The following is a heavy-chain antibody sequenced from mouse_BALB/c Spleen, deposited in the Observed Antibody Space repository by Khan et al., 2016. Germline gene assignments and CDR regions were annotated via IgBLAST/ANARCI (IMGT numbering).Heavy chain of an antibody. Sequence: EVELVESGPDLVKPSQSLSLTCTVTGYSITSGYSWHWIRQFPGNKLEWMGYIHNSGSTNYNPSLKSRISITRDTSKNQFFLQLNSVTTAYTVTKYCAREGAYDGYGDWGQGTTLTVPS. V-gene: IGHV3-1*02. CDR1: GYSITSGYS. CDR3: AREGAYDGYGD. J-gene: IGHJ2*01. CDR2: IHNSGST. D-gene: IGHD1-2*01.